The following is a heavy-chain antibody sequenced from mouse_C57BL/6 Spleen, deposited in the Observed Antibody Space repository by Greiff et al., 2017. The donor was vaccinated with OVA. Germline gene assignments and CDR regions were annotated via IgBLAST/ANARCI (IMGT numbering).Heavy chain of an antibody. Sequence: VQLQQSGPELVKPGASVKISCKASGYSFTDYNMNWVKQSNGKSLEWIGVINPNYGTTSYNQKFKGKATLTVDQSSSTALMQLISLPAEDAAVYYCARSAQATAWFAYWGQGTLVTVSA. CDR2: INPNYGTT. CDR1: GYSFTDYN. J-gene: IGHJ3*01. CDR3: ARSAQATAWFAY. V-gene: IGHV1-39*01. D-gene: IGHD3-2*02.